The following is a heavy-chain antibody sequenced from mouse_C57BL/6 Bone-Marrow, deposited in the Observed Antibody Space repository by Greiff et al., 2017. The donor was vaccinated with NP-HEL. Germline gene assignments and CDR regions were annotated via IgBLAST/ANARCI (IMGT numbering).Heavy chain of an antibody. Sequence: VQLQQSGPELVKPGASVKIPCKASGYTFTDYNMDWVKQSPGKSLEWIGDLNPNNGGTISNQKFKGKATLTVDKSSSTAYLELRSLTSEDTAIYYCASGGYYYGSSYGGFADWGQGTLVTVAA. J-gene: IGHJ3*01. V-gene: IGHV1-18*01. CDR3: ASGGYYYGSSYGGFAD. CDR2: LNPNNGGT. CDR1: GYTFTDYN. D-gene: IGHD1-1*01.